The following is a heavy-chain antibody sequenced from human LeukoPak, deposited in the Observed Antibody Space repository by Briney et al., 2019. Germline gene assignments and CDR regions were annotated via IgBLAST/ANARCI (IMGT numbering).Heavy chain of an antibody. CDR1: GGSICSGGYS. J-gene: IGHJ2*01. V-gene: IGHV4-30-2*01. Sequence: PSQTLSLTCAVSGGSICSGGYSWSWIRQPPGKGLEWIGYIYHSGSTYYNPSLKSRVTISVDRSKNQFSLKLSSVTAADTAVYYCARDLHYYGSGRRHRYFDLWGRGTLVTVSS. CDR3: ARDLHYYGSGRRHRYFDL. CDR2: IYHSGST. D-gene: IGHD3-10*01.